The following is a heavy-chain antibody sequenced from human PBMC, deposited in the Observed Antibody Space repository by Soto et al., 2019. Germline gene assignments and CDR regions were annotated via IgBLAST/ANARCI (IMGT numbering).Heavy chain of an antibody. CDR3: GRLSSSSWCLHY. V-gene: IGHV5-51*03. CDR2: IYPCDSDT. CDR1: GYSFTSYW. D-gene: IGHD6-13*01. J-gene: IGHJ4*02. Sequence: EVQLVQSGAEVKKPGESLKISCKGSGYSFTSYWIGWVRQMPGKGLEWMGIIYPCDSDTRYSRSFLGQVTISADKSISPAYLQWSSLKAWDTAMYYCGRLSSSSWCLHYWGQGTLVTVSS.